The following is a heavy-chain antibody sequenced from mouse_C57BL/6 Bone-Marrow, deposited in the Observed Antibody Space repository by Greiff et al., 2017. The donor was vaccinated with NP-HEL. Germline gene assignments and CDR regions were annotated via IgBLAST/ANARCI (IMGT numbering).Heavy chain of an antibody. CDR1: GFTFSSYA. CDR3: TRVHYYGSSPWYFDV. CDR2: ISSGGDYI. D-gene: IGHD1-1*01. Sequence: EVQRVESGEGLVKPGGSLKLSCAASGFTFSSYAMSWVRQTPEKRLEWVAYISSGGDYIYYADTVKGRFTISRDNARNTLYLQMSSLKSEDTAMYYCTRVHYYGSSPWYFDVWGTGTTVTVSS. V-gene: IGHV5-9-1*02. J-gene: IGHJ1*03.